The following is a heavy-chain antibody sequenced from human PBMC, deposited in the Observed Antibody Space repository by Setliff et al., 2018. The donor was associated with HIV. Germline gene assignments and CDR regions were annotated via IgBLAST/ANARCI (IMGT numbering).Heavy chain of an antibody. V-gene: IGHV4-38-2*02. CDR3: ARGQRNSYGRYYFDY. J-gene: IGHJ4*02. CDR1: GYFINIGHY. D-gene: IGHD5-18*01. Sequence: PSETLSLTCRVSGYFINIGHYCGWLRQSPGKGLEWIGTIYHSGGTYYNPSLKSRVTISVDTSKNQFSLKLSSVTAADAAVYYCARGQRNSYGRYYFDYWGQGTLVTVSS. CDR2: IYHSGGT.